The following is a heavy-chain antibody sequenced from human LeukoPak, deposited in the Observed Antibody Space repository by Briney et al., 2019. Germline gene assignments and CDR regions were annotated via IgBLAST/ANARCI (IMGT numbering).Heavy chain of an antibody. CDR2: INPSGGST. V-gene: IGHV1-46*01. CDR3: ARDRGKGGVVWSGYEQPGY. D-gene: IGHD3-3*01. J-gene: IGHJ4*02. CDR1: GYTFTSYY. Sequence: GASVKVSCKASGYTFTSYYMHWVRQAPGQGLEWMGMINPSGGSTSYAQKFQGRVTMTRDMSTSTVYMELSSLRSEDTAVYYCARDRGKGGVVWSGYEQPGYWGQGTLVTVSS.